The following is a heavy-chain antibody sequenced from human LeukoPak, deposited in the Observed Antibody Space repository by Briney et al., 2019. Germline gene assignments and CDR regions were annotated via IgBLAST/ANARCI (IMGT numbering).Heavy chain of an antibody. J-gene: IGHJ3*02. D-gene: IGHD2-21*02. Sequence: PSETLSLTCAVYGGSFSGYYWSWIRQPPGKGLEWIGEINHSGSTNYNPSLKSRVTISVDTSKNQFSLKLSSVTAADTAVYYCARGPAYCGGDCYFAFDTWGQGTMVTVSS. CDR3: ARGPAYCGGDCYFAFDT. V-gene: IGHV4-34*01. CDR1: GGSFSGYY. CDR2: INHSGST.